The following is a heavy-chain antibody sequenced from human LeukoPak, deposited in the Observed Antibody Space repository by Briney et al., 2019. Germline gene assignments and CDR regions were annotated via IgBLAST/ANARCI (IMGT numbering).Heavy chain of an antibody. V-gene: IGHV6-1*01. CDR1: GDSVSSNSAA. CDR3: ARSLAVAGNWFDP. CDR2: TYYRSKWYN. D-gene: IGHD6-19*01. J-gene: IGHJ5*02. Sequence: SQTLSLTCAISGDSVSSNSAAWNWIRQSPPRGLEWLGRTYYRSKWYNNYAVSVKSRITINPDTSKNQFSLQLNSVTPEDTAVYYCARSLAVAGNWFDPWGQGTLVTVSS.